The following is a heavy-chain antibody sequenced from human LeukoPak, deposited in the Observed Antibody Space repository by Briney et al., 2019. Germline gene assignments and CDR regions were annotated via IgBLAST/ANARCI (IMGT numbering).Heavy chain of an antibody. Sequence: GGSLRLSCAASEFTFSSYSMNWVRQAPGKGLEWVSYITGSSSGLWYADSVKGRFTISRDNAKNSLYLQMSSLRDEDTAVYYCARDRGRVFDYWGQGTLVTVSS. J-gene: IGHJ4*02. CDR2: ITGSSSGL. D-gene: IGHD3-16*01. V-gene: IGHV3-48*02. CDR3: ARDRGRVFDY. CDR1: EFTFSSYS.